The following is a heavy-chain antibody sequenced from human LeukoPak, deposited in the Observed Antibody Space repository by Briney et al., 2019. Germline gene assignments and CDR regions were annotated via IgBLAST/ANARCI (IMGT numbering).Heavy chain of an antibody. J-gene: IGHJ4*02. CDR1: GFTFSSYA. Sequence: GRSLRLSCAASGFTFSSYAMHWVRQAPGKGLEYVSAISSNGGSTYYANSVKGRFTISRDNSKNTLYLQMGSLRAEDMAVYYCARRAGAYSHPYDYWGQGTLVTVSS. D-gene: IGHD4/OR15-4a*01. CDR2: ISSNGGST. V-gene: IGHV3-64*01. CDR3: ARRAGAYSHPYDY.